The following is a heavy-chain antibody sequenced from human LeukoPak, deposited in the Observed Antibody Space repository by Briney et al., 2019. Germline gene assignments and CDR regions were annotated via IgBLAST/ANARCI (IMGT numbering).Heavy chain of an antibody. V-gene: IGHV3-23*01. CDR1: GFTISTYG. D-gene: IGHD3-10*01. CDR3: AKSVYHSGNY. J-gene: IGHJ4*02. Sequence: GGSLRLSCAASGFTISTYGMSWVRQAPGKGLEWVSSINGGTTYYADSVKGRFTISRDNSKNTVSLQMNSLRAEDTAVYYCAKSVYHSGNYWGQGTLVTVSS. CDR2: INGGTT.